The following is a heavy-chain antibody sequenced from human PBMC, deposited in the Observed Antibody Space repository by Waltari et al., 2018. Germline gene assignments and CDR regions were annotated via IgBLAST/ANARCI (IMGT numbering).Heavy chain of an antibody. CDR2: IYHSGRT. Sequence: KPSETLSLTCAVSGYSISSGYFWGWIRQPPGKGLEWIGSIYHSGRTYYNPSLNSRVTISVDTSKNQFSLKLSSVTAADTAVYYCARNSGNYSFFYWGQGTLVTVSS. D-gene: IGHD1-26*01. J-gene: IGHJ4*02. V-gene: IGHV4-38-2*01. CDR1: GYSISSGYF. CDR3: ARNSGNYSFFY.